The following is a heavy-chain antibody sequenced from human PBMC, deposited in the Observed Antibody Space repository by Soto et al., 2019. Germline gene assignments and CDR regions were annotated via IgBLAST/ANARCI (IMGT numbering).Heavy chain of an antibody. CDR2: INHSGST. CDR1: GESFSDYY. V-gene: IGHV4-34*01. CDR3: AKAAGTMDV. Sequence: PSETLSLTCAVYGESFSDYYLAWIRQPPGKGLEWIGEINHSGSTNYNPSLKSRVTISVDTSKNQFSLKLSSVTAADTAVYYCAKAAGTMDVWGQGTTVTVSS. D-gene: IGHD6-13*01. J-gene: IGHJ6*02.